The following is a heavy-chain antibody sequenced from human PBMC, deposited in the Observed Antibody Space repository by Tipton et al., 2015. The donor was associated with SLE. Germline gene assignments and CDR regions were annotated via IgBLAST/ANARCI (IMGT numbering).Heavy chain of an antibody. CDR1: GGSISSSSYY. J-gene: IGHJ4*02. Sequence: TLSLTCTVSGGSISSSSYYWGWIRQPPGKGLEWIGSIYYSGSTYYNPSLKSRVTISVDTSKNQFSLKLSSVTAADTAVYYCARDRLPWGYFDYWGQGTLVTVSS. CDR2: IYYSGST. CDR3: ARDRLPWGYFDY. D-gene: IGHD3-16*01. V-gene: IGHV4-39*07.